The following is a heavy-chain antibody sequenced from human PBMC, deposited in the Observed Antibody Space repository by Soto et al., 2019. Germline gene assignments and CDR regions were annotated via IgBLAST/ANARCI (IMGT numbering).Heavy chain of an antibody. Sequence: EVQLLESGGGLMRPGESLRLSCAGSGFNFNKYAMSWVRQAPGEGLEWVSGISCCGGTASYADSVKGRFTIARDDAKNTLYLDMNSLRVEDTAEYYCAKADGQQWLLPHLENWGRGTLVTVS. CDR2: ISCCGGTA. D-gene: IGHD6-19*01. CDR1: GFNFNKYA. J-gene: IGHJ4*02. CDR3: AKADGQQWLLPHLEN. V-gene: IGHV3-23*01.